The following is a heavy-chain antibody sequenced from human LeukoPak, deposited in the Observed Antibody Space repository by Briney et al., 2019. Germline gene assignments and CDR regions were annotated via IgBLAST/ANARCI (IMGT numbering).Heavy chain of an antibody. CDR2: ISGSGGST. Sequence: TGGSLRLSCAASGFTFSSYAMSWVRQAPGKGLEWVSAISGSGGSTYYADSVKGRFTISRDNSKNTLYLQMNSLRAEDTAVYYCAKFTWGGYDYAAPLKSYYFDYWGQGTLVTVSS. CDR1: GFTFSSYA. V-gene: IGHV3-23*01. D-gene: IGHD3-16*01. J-gene: IGHJ4*02. CDR3: AKFTWGGYDYAAPLKSYYFDY.